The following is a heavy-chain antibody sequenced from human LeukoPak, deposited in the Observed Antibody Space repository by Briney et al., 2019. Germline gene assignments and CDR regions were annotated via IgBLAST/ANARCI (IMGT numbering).Heavy chain of an antibody. CDR2: IIPILDIA. D-gene: IGHD4-11*01. CDR1: EGTFSSYA. J-gene: IGHJ6*02. Sequence: GSSVKVSCKASEGTFSSYAISWVRQAPGQGLEWMGRIIPILDIANYAQKFQGRVTITADKSTSTAYMELSSLRSEDTAVYYCARDPQNYSYLHYYYYYGMDVWGQGTTVTVSS. V-gene: IGHV1-69*04. CDR3: ARDPQNYSYLHYYYYYGMDV.